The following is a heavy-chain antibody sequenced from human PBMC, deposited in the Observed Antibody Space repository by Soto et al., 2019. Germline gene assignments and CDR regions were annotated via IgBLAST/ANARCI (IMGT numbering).Heavy chain of an antibody. CDR1: GYTFTSYY. CDR3: AREDRDRETGLVPAAIDGMDV. D-gene: IGHD2-2*01. V-gene: IGHV1-69*13. Sequence: SVKVFCKASGYTFTSYYMHWVRQAPGHGLEWIGRIIPIFGIPSYAQKFQGRVTITADESTSTAYMELSSLRSDDTAVYYCAREDRDRETGLVPAAIDGMDVWGQGTTVTVSS. J-gene: IGHJ6*02. CDR2: IIPIFGIP.